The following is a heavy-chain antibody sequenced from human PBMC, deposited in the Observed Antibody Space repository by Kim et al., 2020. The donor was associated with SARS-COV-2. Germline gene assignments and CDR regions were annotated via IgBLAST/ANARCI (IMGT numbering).Heavy chain of an antibody. J-gene: IGHJ4*02. V-gene: IGHV4-4*02. CDR2: T. Sequence: TNDNPSLKSRVTISVENSKSQFSLKLSPVTAADTAVYYCARALRGRLAYWGQGTLVTVSS. D-gene: IGHD3-16*01. CDR3: ARALRGRLAY.